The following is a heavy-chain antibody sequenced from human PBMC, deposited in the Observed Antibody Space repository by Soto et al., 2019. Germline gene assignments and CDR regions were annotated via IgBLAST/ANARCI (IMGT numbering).Heavy chain of an antibody. D-gene: IGHD4-17*01. J-gene: IGHJ6*02. CDR1: GGSLSSGGYS. Sequence: PSDTLSLPCGFAGGSLSSGGYSLSWIRPPPGKGLEWIGYIYHSGSTYYNPSLKSRVTISVDRSKSQFSLKLSSVTAADTAVYYCARETTVVTQGYYYYYGMDVWGQGTKVTVSS. V-gene: IGHV4-30-2*01. CDR2: IYHSGST. CDR3: ARETTVVTQGYYYYYGMDV.